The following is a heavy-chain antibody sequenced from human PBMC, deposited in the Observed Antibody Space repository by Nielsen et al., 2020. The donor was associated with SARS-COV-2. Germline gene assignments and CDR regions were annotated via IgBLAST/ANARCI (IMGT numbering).Heavy chain of an antibody. Sequence: GGSLRLSCAASGFTFADYGMSWVRQAPGKGLEWVSGINWNSGSIGYADSVKGRFTISRDNAKNSLYLQMNSLRAEDTALYYCAKIKTYSISYGMDVWGQGTTVTVSS. J-gene: IGHJ6*02. CDR2: INWNSGSI. CDR3: AKIKTYSISYGMDV. D-gene: IGHD6-6*01. CDR1: GFTFADYG. V-gene: IGHV3-20*04.